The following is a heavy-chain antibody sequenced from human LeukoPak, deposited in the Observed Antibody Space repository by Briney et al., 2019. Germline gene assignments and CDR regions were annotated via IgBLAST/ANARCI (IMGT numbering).Heavy chain of an antibody. J-gene: IGHJ4*02. CDR1: GFTFSSYS. Sequence: GGSLRLSCAASGFTFSSYSMNWVRQAPGKGLEWVSSISSSGSYIYYADSVKGRFTISRDNAKNSLYLQMNSLRAEDTAVYYCAKWWEPMRPTFDYWGQGTLVTVSS. CDR3: AKWWEPMRPTFDY. D-gene: IGHD2-15*01. V-gene: IGHV3-21*04. CDR2: ISSSGSYI.